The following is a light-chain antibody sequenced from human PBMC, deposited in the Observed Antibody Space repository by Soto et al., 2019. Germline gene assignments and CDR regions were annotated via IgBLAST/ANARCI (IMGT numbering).Light chain of an antibody. J-gene: IGLJ1*01. Sequence: SVLTQPPSGSGAPGQRVTISCPGGSSNIGAGYDVHWYQQLPGTAPKLLIYGNSNRPSGVPDRFSGSKSGTSASLAITGLQAEDEADYYCQSYDSSLSGSYVFGTGTKVTV. CDR3: QSYDSSLSGSYV. CDR1: SSNIGAGYD. CDR2: GNS. V-gene: IGLV1-40*01.